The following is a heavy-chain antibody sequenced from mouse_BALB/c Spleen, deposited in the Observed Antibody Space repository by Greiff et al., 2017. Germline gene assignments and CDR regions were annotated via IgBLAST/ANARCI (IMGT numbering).Heavy chain of an antibody. CDR1: GYTFTSYW. CDR3: TSLLWYY. Sequence: LQQPGSELVRPGASVKLSCKASGYTFTSYWMHWVKQRPGQGLEWIGNIYPGSGSTNYDEKFKSKATLTVDTSSSTAYMQLSSLTSEDSAVYYCTSLLWYYWGQGTTLTVSS. CDR2: IYPGSGST. J-gene: IGHJ2*01. D-gene: IGHD2-10*01. V-gene: IGHV1S22*01.